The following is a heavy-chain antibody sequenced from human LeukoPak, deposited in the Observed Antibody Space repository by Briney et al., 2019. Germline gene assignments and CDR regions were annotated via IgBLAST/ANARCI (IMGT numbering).Heavy chain of an antibody. CDR1: GYTFTSYA. CDR2: INTNTGNP. CDR3: ARDRQLWFGESRYGMDV. V-gene: IGHV7-4-1*02. Sequence: ASVKVSCKASGYTFTSYAMNWVRQAPGQGLEWMGWINTNTGNPTYAQGFTGRFVFSLDTSVSTAYLQISSLKAEDTAVYYCARDRQLWFGESRYGMDVRGQGTTVTVSS. J-gene: IGHJ6*02. D-gene: IGHD3-10*01.